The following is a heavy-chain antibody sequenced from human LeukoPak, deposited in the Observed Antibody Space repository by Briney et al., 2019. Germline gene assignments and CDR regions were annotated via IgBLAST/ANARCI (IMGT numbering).Heavy chain of an antibody. Sequence: PGRSLRLSCAASGFTFSSYGMHWVRQAPGKGLEWVAVIWYDGSNKYYADSVKGRFTISRDNSKNKLYLQMNSLRAEDTAVYYCARGIGGAALPDAFDIWGQGTMVTVSS. CDR2: IWYDGSNK. CDR1: GFTFSSYG. J-gene: IGHJ3*02. CDR3: ARGIGGAALPDAFDI. D-gene: IGHD1-26*01. V-gene: IGHV3-33*01.